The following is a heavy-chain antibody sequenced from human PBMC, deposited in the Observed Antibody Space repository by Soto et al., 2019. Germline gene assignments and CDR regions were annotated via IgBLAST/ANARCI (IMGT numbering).Heavy chain of an antibody. J-gene: IGHJ6*02. CDR1: GGSISSGGYY. CDR3: ARDYSGSRGYYYYGMDV. D-gene: IGHD1-26*01. Sequence: SETLSLTCTVSGGSISSGGYYWSWIRQHSGKGLEWIGYIYYSGSTYYNPSLKSRVTISVDTSKNQFSLKLSSVTAADTAVYYCARDYSGSRGYYYYGMDVWGQGTTVTVSS. V-gene: IGHV4-31*03. CDR2: IYYSGST.